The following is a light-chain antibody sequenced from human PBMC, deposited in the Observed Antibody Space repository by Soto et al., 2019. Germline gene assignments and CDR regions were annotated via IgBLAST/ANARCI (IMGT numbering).Light chain of an antibody. CDR2: EVS. J-gene: IGLJ7*01. CDR1: SSDVGSHNL. Sequence: QSALTQPASVSGSPGQSITISCTGTSSDVGSHNLVSWYQQHPGQAPKLMLYEVSKRPLGVSARFSASKSGNTASLTISGVQAEDEADYYCCSYGGGRAVFVGGTQLTVL. V-gene: IGLV2-23*02. CDR3: CSYGGGRAV.